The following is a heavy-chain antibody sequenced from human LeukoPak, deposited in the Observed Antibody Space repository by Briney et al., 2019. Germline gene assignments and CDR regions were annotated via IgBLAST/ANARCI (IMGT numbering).Heavy chain of an antibody. CDR3: ARHGGVGVIPDFDY. V-gene: IGHV4-39*01. Sequence: SETLSLTCTVSGDSLSSSSYYWGWIRQPPGKGLEWIGSIYYSGSTYYNPSLKSRVTMSVDTSKNQFSLKLSSVTAADTAVYYCARHGGVGVIPDFDYWGPGTLVTVSS. CDR1: GDSLSSSSYY. J-gene: IGHJ4*02. D-gene: IGHD2-8*02. CDR2: IYYSGST.